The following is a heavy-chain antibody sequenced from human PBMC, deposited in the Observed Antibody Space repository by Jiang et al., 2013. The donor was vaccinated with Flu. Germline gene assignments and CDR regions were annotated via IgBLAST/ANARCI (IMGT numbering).Heavy chain of an antibody. J-gene: IGHJ4*02. CDR3: ARDRTSLYGGGFDY. Sequence: VVQPGRSLRLSCAASGFTFSSYAMHWVRQAPGKGLEWVTFIWYDGYKKYYADSVKGRFTISRDDSKNTLYLQMNSLRVEDTAVYYCARDRTSLYGGGFDYWGQGTLVTVSS. CDR2: IWYDGYKK. CDR1: GFTFSSYA. D-gene: IGHD2-2*01. V-gene: IGHV3-33*01.